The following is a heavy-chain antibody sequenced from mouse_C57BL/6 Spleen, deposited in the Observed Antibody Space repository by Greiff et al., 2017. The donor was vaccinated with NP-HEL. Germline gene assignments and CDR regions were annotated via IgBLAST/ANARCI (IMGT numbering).Heavy chain of an antibody. CDR3: ARDYYGSSPYYFDY. CDR1: GYTFTDYY. J-gene: IGHJ2*01. CDR2: INPYNGGT. V-gene: IGHV1-19*01. D-gene: IGHD1-1*01. Sequence: EVQLKESGPVLVKPGASVKMSCKASGYTFTDYYMNWVKQSHGKSLEWIGVINPYNGGTSYNQKFKGKATLTVDKSSSTAYMELNSLTSEDSAVYYCARDYYGSSPYYFDYWGQVTTLTVSS.